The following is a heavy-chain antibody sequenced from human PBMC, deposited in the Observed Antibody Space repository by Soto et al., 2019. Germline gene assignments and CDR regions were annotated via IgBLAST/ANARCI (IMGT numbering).Heavy chain of an antibody. J-gene: IGHJ5*02. D-gene: IGHD2-21*02. V-gene: IGHV1-18*01. CDR1: GYTFTSYG. Sequence: QVQLVQSGTEVKKPGASVKVSCKASGYTFTSYGITWVRQAPGQGLEWMGWISTYNGNTKYAQKFQGRVTMTTDTSTSTVYMEWRSLRSDDTAVYYCGRDHRGGNSGGRFDPWGQGTLVTVSS. CDR3: GRDHRGGNSGGRFDP. CDR2: ISTYNGNT.